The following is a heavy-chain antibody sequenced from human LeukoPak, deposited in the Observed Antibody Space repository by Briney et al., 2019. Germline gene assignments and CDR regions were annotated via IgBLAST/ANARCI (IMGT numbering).Heavy chain of an antibody. V-gene: IGHV3-53*01. CDR1: GLTVSSNH. J-gene: IGHJ4*02. CDR2: IYTAGST. CDR3: ARGMTVAGTYFDY. Sequence: GGSLRLSCAVSGLTVSSNHMIWVRQAPGKGLEWVSIIYTAGSTFYPDSVKGRFTISRDNAKNSLYLQMNSLRDEDTAVYYCARGMTVAGTYFDYWGQGTLVTVSS. D-gene: IGHD6-19*01.